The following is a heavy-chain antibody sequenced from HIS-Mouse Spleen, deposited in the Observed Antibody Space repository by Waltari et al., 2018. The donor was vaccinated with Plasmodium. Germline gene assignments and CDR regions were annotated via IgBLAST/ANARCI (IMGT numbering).Heavy chain of an antibody. CDR3: ASSWYWYFDL. J-gene: IGHJ2*01. CDR2: IKQDGRGK. D-gene: IGHD6-13*01. V-gene: IGHV3-7*01. Sequence: EVQLVESGGGLVQPGGSLRLSCAASGFTFSSYWMSRVRQAPGRGLEWVANIKQDGRGKYYVDSVRGRFTIPRDNAKNSLYLQMNSLRAEDTAVYYCASSWYWYFDLWGRGTLVTVSS. CDR1: GFTFSSYW.